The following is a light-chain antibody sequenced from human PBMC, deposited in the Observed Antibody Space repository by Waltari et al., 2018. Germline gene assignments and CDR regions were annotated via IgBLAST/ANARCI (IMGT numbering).Light chain of an antibody. CDR1: RSVLYQPNNKNY. CDR2: WAS. CDR3: QQSYSTPPYT. J-gene: IGKJ2*01. V-gene: IGKV4-1*01. Sequence: DIVMTQSPDSLAVSLGERATINCKSSRSVLYQPNNKNYLAWYQQKPGQPPKLLIYWASIRESGVPERFRGSGSETEFTLTISSLQPEDFATYYCQQSYSTPPYTFGQGTKLEIK.